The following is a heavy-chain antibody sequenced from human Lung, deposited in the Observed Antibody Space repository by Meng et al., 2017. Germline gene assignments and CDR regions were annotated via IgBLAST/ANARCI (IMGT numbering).Heavy chain of an antibody. CDR3: VRRTYSSGWYFDY. J-gene: IGHJ4*02. CDR2: IIDSAST. CDR1: GGFFSGYD. V-gene: IGHV4-34*02. D-gene: IGHD6-19*01. Sequence: AQLQQLVAGPLKPSETLSPTCAVQGGFFSGYDWSWIRQPPGKGLECIGEIIDSASTNYNPSLKSRVTISVDTSKNQFSLRVTSVTAADRAVYYCVRRTYSSGWYFDYWGQGTLVTVSS.